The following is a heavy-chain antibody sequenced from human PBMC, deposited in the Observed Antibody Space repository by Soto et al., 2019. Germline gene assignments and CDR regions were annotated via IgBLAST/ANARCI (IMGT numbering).Heavy chain of an antibody. CDR2: ISYDGSER. V-gene: IGHV3-30*18. D-gene: IGHD3-10*01. J-gene: IGHJ6*02. Sequence: QVQLVESGGGVVQPGRSLRLSCAASGFSFSIYGMHWVRQAPGKGLQWVAAISYDGSERYYADSVKGRFTISRDNSNNTLYLQMNSLRAEDTAVYYCAKDAVSGSRRVPFNYYGMDVWGQGTTVTGSS. CDR3: AKDAVSGSRRVPFNYYGMDV. CDR1: GFSFSIYG.